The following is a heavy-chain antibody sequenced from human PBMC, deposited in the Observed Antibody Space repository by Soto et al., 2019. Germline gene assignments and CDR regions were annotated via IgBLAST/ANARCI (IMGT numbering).Heavy chain of an antibody. V-gene: IGHV2-5*02. D-gene: IGHD1-1*01. CDR1: GFSLTTDAVG. CDR2: IYWDDDQ. CDR3: AHLYWVASGIRYYFDY. J-gene: IGHJ4*02. Sequence: QITLKESGPTLVKPTQTLTLTCTFSGFSLTTDAVGVGWIRQPPGKALEWLALIYWDDDQRYSPFRKTRLTITKDASRNQVVLTLANMDPADTGTYYCAHLYWVASGIRYYFDYWGQGTLVTVSS.